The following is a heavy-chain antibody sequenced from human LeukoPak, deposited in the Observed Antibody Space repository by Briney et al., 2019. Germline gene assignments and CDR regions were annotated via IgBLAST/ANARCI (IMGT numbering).Heavy chain of an antibody. CDR1: GYTFTGYY. CDR3: AKSRDDYKPVDY. Sequence: ASVKVSCEVSGYTFTGYYMHWVRQAPGQGLEWMGWINPNSGGTNYAQKFQGRVTMTRDTSITTAYMELRSLRSDDTAVYYCAKSRDDYKPVDYWGQGTLVTVSS. V-gene: IGHV1-2*02. J-gene: IGHJ4*02. CDR2: INPNSGGT. D-gene: IGHD5-24*01.